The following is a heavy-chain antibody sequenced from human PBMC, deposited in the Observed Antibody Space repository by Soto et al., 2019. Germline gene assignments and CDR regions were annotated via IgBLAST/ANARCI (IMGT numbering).Heavy chain of an antibody. V-gene: IGHV4-4*07. D-gene: IGHD2-15*01. J-gene: IGHJ5*02. Sequence: NPSETLSLTCTVSGGSISSYYWSWIRQPAGKGLEWIGRIYTSGSTNYNPSLKSRVTMSVDTSKNQFSLKLSSVTAADTAVYYCAREAAYGSGGSCYPFGPLGQGTLGAVCS. CDR2: IYTSGST. CDR3: AREAAYGSGGSCYPFGP. CDR1: GGSISSYY.